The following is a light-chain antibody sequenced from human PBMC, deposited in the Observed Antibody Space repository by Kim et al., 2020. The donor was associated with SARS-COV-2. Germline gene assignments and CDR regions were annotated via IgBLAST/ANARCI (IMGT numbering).Light chain of an antibody. CDR1: SSDVGNYNY. CDR2: DVS. V-gene: IGLV2-14*03. Sequence: QSALTQSASVSGSPGQSITISCTGTSSDVGNYNYVSWYQQHPGKAPKLIIYDVSKRPSGVSNRFSGSKSRNTASLAISGLQTEDEADYYCSSFTTTSTWVFGGGTQLTVL. CDR3: SSFTTTSTWV. J-gene: IGLJ3*02.